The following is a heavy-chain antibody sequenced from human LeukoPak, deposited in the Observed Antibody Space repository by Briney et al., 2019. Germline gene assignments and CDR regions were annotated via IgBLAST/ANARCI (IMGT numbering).Heavy chain of an antibody. Sequence: SETLSLTCTVSGGSISNSNYYWGWVRQPPGKGLEWIGTIYYSGNTYNTPSLKSRFTISVDTSKNKFSLRLSSVTAADTAVYFCMRHEEEDGYNAKPFDFWGEGTLVTVSS. D-gene: IGHD5-24*01. J-gene: IGHJ4*02. CDR3: MRHEEEDGYNAKPFDF. CDR1: GGSISNSNYY. V-gene: IGHV4-39*01. CDR2: IYYSGNT.